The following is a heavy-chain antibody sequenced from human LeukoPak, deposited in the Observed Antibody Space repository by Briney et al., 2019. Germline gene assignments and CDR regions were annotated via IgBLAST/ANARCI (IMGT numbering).Heavy chain of an antibody. CDR2: ISSSGTI. CDR3: ARGPNSNWSGLDF. CDR1: RFTFSSYS. V-gene: IGHV3-48*01. D-gene: IGHD6-6*01. J-gene: IGHJ4*02. Sequence: GGSLRLSCAAPRFTFSSYSMNWVRQAPGKGLEWVSYISSSGTILYADSVKGRFTISRDNAKNSLYLQMNSLRAEDTAVYYCARGPNSNWSGLDFWGQGTLLTVSS.